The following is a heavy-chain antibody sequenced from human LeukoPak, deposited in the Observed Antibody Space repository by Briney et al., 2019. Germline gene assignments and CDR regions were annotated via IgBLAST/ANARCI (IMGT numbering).Heavy chain of an antibody. Sequence: ASVKVSCKASGYTFTAYVMHWVRQAPGQRLEWMGWINAGNGNTKYSQEFQGRVTTTRDTFANTIYMELSSLRSEDTAVFYCARDTNREQDIWGQGTTVTVSS. CDR1: GYTFTAYV. CDR2: INAGNGNT. V-gene: IGHV1-3*01. D-gene: IGHD3-3*01. J-gene: IGHJ6*02. CDR3: ARDTNREQDI.